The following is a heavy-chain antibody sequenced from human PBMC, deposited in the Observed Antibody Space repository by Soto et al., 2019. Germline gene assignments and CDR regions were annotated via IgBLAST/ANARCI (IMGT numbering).Heavy chain of an antibody. J-gene: IGHJ6*02. Sequence: APVKVSRKASGYTFTSYGISWVRTAPGQRLEWMGWISAYNGNTNYAQKLQGRVTMTTDTSTSTAYMELRSLRSDDTAVYYCVRLKGYAPYYYYYYGMDVWGQGTTVTVSS. CDR2: ISAYNGNT. D-gene: IGHD2-8*01. CDR1: GYTFTSYG. V-gene: IGHV1-18*01. CDR3: VRLKGYAPYYYYYYGMDV.